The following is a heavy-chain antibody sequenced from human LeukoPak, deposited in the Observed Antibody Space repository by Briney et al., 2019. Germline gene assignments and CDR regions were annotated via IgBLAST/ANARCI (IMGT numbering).Heavy chain of an antibody. Sequence: ASVKVSCKASGYTFTTYGINWARQALGQGLEWMGWINTNTGDPTYAQGFTGRFVFSLDTSVSTAYLQISSLKAEDTAVYYCAREGDGYNYGFDYWGQGTLVTVS. CDR3: AREGDGYNYGFDY. CDR1: GYTFTTYG. D-gene: IGHD5-24*01. V-gene: IGHV7-4-1*02. CDR2: INTNTGDP. J-gene: IGHJ4*02.